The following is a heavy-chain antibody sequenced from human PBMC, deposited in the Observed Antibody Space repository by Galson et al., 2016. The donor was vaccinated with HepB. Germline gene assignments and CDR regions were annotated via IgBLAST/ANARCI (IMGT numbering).Heavy chain of an antibody. CDR2: ISTYNGNT. Sequence: SVKVSCKASGYTFTSYGISWVRQAPGQGLEWMGWISTYNGNTNYAQKLQGRVTMTTETSTSTAYMELRSLRPDDTAVYYCARSDYYYDSGRPGYYYGMDVWGQGTTVTVSS. J-gene: IGHJ6*02. CDR3: ARSDYYYDSGRPGYYYGMDV. CDR1: GYTFTSYG. D-gene: IGHD3-10*01. V-gene: IGHV1-18*04.